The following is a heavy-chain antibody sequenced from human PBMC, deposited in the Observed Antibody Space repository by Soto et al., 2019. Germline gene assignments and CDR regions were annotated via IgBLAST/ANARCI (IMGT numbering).Heavy chain of an antibody. J-gene: IGHJ6*02. V-gene: IGHV3-23*01. CDR3: AKPPVITASYYYSGMDV. CDR1: GFTFTTYP. Sequence: PGGSRRLSCAASGFTFTTYPLSWVRQAPGKGLGWVSGISGTGISTYYADSVKGRFTISRDNSKNMVFLQMNSLRAEDTAIYYCAKPPVITASYYYSGMDVWGQGTTVTVSS. CDR2: ISGTGIST.